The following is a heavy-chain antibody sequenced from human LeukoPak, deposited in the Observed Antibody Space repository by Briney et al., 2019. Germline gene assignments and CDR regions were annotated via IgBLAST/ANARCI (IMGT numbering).Heavy chain of an antibody. CDR1: GGTFSSYA. V-gene: IGHV1-69*13. D-gene: IGHD3-16*02. CDR3: ARVMITFGGVIVPYYYYYMDV. CDR2: IIPIFGTA. J-gene: IGHJ6*03. Sequence: GASVKVSCKASGGTFSSYAISWVRQAPGQGLEWMGGIIPIFGTANYAQKLQGRVTITADESTSTAYMELSSLRSEDTAVYYCARVMITFGGVIVPYYYYYMDVWGKGTTVTISS.